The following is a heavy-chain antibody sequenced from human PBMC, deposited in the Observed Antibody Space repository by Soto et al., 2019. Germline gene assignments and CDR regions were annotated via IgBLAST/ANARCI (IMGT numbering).Heavy chain of an antibody. J-gene: IGHJ5*02. Sequence: SETLSLTCTVSGGSISSGDYYWSWIRQPPGKGLEWIGYIYYSGSTYYNPSLKGRVTISVDTSKNQFSLKLSSVTAADTAVYYCARDGYDYVWGSYRYPSSWGQGTLVTVSS. D-gene: IGHD3-16*02. CDR1: GGSISSGDYY. CDR2: IYYSGST. CDR3: ARDGYDYVWGSYRYPSS. V-gene: IGHV4-30-4*01.